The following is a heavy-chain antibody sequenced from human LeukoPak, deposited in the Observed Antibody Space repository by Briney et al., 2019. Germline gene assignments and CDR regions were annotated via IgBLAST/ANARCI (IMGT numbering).Heavy chain of an antibody. D-gene: IGHD2-2*01. J-gene: IGHJ1*01. CDR2: IIPIFGTA. V-gene: IGHV1-69*13. CDR1: GGTFSSYV. CDR3: ASDGSTSLLFQH. Sequence: SVKVSCKASGGTFSSYVISWVRQAPGQGLEWMGGIIPIFGTANYAQKFQGRVTITADESTSTAYMELSSLRSEDTAVYYCASDGSTSLLFQHWGQGTLVTVSS.